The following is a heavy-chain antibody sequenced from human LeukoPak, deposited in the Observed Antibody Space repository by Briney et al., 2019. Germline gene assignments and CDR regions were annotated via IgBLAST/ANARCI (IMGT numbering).Heavy chain of an antibody. Sequence: GGSLRLSCAASGIIFSNYWMHWVRQAPGKGLVWVSRINRDGSSTSYADSVKGRFTISRDNAKNTLYLQMNSLRAEDTAVYYCARDPGYSGYDLRAYYYYMDVWGKGTPVTISS. D-gene: IGHD5-12*01. J-gene: IGHJ6*03. CDR2: INRDGSST. V-gene: IGHV3-74*01. CDR1: GIIFSNYW. CDR3: ARDPGYSGYDLRAYYYYMDV.